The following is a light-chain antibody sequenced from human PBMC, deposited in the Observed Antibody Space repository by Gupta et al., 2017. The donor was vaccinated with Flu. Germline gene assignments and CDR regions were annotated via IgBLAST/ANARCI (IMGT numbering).Light chain of an antibody. Sequence: SYVLTPPPSVPVAPGPTARSPCGGDYIATYSVHWYQQKPGQAPVLVVYEDSERPSGIPERFSGSNSENTATLSISRAEAGDEADYFCQVWDNSSDHWVFGGGTKLTVL. V-gene: IGLV3-21*02. CDR3: QVWDNSSDHWV. CDR2: EDS. CDR1: YIATYS. J-gene: IGLJ3*02.